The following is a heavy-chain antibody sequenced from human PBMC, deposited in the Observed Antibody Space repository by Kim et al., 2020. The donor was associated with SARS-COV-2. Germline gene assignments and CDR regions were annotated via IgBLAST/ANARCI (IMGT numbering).Heavy chain of an antibody. V-gene: IGHV4-39*01. CDR3: ARHVKANDAFDN. J-gene: IGHJ3*02. Sequence: SETLSLTCIVSGGSINTYDYWGWIRQTPGKGLEWIGSMHHSGSTYHNPSLQSRVTISVDMSKNQVSLKLRSVTAADTAVFYCARHVKANDAFDNWGQWTMVIVSS. CDR1: GGSINTYDY. CDR2: MHHSGST.